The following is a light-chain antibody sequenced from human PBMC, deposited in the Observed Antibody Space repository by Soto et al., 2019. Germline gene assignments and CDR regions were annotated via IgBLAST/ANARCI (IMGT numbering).Light chain of an antibody. CDR3: QQYGNSRWT. Sequence: EIVFTQSPGTLSLSPGERATLSCTASQSVTSNYLAWYQQKPGQAPRLLIYGASSRATGIPDRFSGSGSGTHFTLTISRLEPEDFAVYYCQQYGNSRWTFGQGTKVDIK. CDR2: GAS. V-gene: IGKV3-20*01. J-gene: IGKJ1*01. CDR1: QSVTSNY.